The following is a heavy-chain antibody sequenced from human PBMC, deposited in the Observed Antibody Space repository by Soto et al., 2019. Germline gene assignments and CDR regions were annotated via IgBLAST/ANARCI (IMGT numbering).Heavy chain of an antibody. J-gene: IGHJ5*02. V-gene: IGHV1-2*04. D-gene: IGHD3-10*01. Sequence: ASVKVSCKASGYTFTGYYMHWVRQAPGQGLEWMGWINPNSGGTNYAQKFQGWVTMTRDTSISTAYMELSRLRSDDTAVYYCARVLGGITMVRGVIDYNWFDPWGQGPWSPSPQ. CDR1: GYTFTGYY. CDR2: INPNSGGT. CDR3: ARVLGGITMVRGVIDYNWFDP.